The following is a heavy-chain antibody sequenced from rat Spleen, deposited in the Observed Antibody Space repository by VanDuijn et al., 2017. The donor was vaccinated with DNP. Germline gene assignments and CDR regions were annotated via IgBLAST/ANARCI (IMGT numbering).Heavy chain of an antibody. J-gene: IGHJ2*01. D-gene: IGHD1-4*01. V-gene: IGHV5-7*01. CDR2: ISNDGSNT. Sequence: EVQLVESGGGLVQPGRSLILSCTASGFIFSDHNMAWVRQAPKKGLEWVATISNDGSNTYYRDSVKGRFIISRNNARSTLYLQMDSLRSDDTATYYCAGRPPPTRGPFDYWGQGIMVTVSS. CDR3: AGRPPPTRGPFDY. CDR1: GFIFSDHN.